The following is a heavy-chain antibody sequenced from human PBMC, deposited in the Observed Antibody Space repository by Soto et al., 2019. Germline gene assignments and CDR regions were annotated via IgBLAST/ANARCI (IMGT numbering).Heavy chain of an antibody. CDR2: IGTAGDT. D-gene: IGHD4-17*01. V-gene: IGHV3-13*01. J-gene: IGHJ2*01. CDR1: GFTFSRYD. Sequence: EVQLVESGGGLVQPGGSLRLSCAASGFTFSRYDMHWARQATGKGLEWVSAIGTAGDTYYPGSVKGRFTISRENAKNSLYLQMNSLRAEDTAVYYCARDMDYGDDWYFDLWGRCTLVTVSS. CDR3: ARDMDYGDDWYFDL.